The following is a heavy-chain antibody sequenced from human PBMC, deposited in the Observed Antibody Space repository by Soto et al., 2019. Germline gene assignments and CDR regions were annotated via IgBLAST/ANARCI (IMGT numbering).Heavy chain of an antibody. Sequence: QVQLVQSGAEVKKPGSSVKVSCKASGGTFSSYTISWVRQAPGQGLEWMGRIIPILGIANYAQKFQGRVTITADKSTSTAYMELSSLRSEDTAVYYCARDRVRRDGYNCFWYWGQGTLVTVSS. CDR1: GGTFSSYT. CDR2: IIPILGIA. V-gene: IGHV1-69*08. J-gene: IGHJ4*02. D-gene: IGHD5-12*01. CDR3: ARDRVRRDGYNCFWY.